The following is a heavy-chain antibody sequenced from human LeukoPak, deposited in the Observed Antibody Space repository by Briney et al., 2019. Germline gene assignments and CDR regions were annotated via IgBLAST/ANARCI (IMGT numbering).Heavy chain of an antibody. Sequence: SVKVPCKASGYTFTSYGISWVRQAPGQGLEWMGGIIPIFGTANYAQKFQGRVTITRNTSISTAYMELSSLRSEDTAVYYCARGYRSIAARGLGYWGQGTLVTVSS. J-gene: IGHJ4*02. D-gene: IGHD6-6*01. CDR1: GYTFTSYG. CDR2: IIPIFGTA. V-gene: IGHV1-69*05. CDR3: ARGYRSIAARGLGY.